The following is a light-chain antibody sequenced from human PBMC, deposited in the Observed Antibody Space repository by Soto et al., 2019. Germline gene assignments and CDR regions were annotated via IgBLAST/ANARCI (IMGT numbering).Light chain of an antibody. CDR2: EVS. Sequence: QSVLTQPASVSGSPGQSITISCTGTSNDVGGYNYVSWCQQHPGKAPKLMIYEVSNRPSGVSNRFSGSKSGNTASLTISGLQAEDEADYYCSSYTITNTYVFGTGTKVIVL. V-gene: IGLV2-14*01. CDR1: SNDVGGYNY. CDR3: SSYTITNTYV. J-gene: IGLJ1*01.